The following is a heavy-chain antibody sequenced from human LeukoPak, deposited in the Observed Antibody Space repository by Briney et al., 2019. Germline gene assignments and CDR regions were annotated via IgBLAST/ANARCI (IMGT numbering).Heavy chain of an antibody. CDR1: GGSFRDYY. J-gene: IGHJ4*02. CDR3: ASRYYDSSGYYPFDY. Sequence: PSETLSLTCAVSGGSFRDYYCAWIRQPPGKGLEWIGEIYHSGSSNYNPSLKSRVTISVDKSKNQFSLKLSSVTAADTAVYYCASRYYDSSGYYPFDYWGQGTLVTVSS. V-gene: IGHV4-34*01. D-gene: IGHD3-22*01. CDR2: IYHSGSS.